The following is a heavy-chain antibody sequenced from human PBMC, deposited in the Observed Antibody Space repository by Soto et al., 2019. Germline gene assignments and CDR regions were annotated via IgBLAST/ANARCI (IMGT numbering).Heavy chain of an antibody. Sequence: QVQLQESGPGLVQPSQTLSLTCTVSGGSISSGGYYLSWIRQHPGTGLECIGHISYSGSTYHHTSLESRVTISVETSRTQFSLIVNSVTAADTAVYYCARGVLHWGQGTLVTVSS. CDR3: ARGVLH. J-gene: IGHJ4*01. CDR1: GGSISSGGYY. V-gene: IGHV4-31*03. CDR2: ISYSGST.